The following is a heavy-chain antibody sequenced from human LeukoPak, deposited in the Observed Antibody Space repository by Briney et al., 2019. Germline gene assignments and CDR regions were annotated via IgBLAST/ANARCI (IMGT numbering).Heavy chain of an antibody. CDR3: ARVGEGAAKD. D-gene: IGHD1-26*01. J-gene: IGHJ4*02. V-gene: IGHV3-21*04. CDR2: VSTGSNYI. CDR1: GFAFSSC. Sequence: PGGSLRLSCTASGFAFSSCLNWVRQAPGKGLEWVSSVSTGSNYIYYADSVKGRFTISSDNSKNTLYLQMNSLRVEDTAVYYCARVGEGAAKDWGQGTLVTVSS.